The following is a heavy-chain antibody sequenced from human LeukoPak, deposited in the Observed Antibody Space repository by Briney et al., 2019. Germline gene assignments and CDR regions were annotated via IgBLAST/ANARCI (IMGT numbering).Heavy chain of an antibody. CDR3: ATSGRGYSYGYEGYFDY. CDR2: INAGNGNT. D-gene: IGHD5-18*01. Sequence: ASVKVSCKASGYTFTSYAMHWVRQAPGQRLEWMGWINAGNGNTKYSQKLQGRVTITRDTSASTAYMELSSLRSEDTAVYYCATSGRGYSYGYEGYFDYWGQGTLVTVSS. V-gene: IGHV1-3*01. J-gene: IGHJ4*02. CDR1: GYTFTSYA.